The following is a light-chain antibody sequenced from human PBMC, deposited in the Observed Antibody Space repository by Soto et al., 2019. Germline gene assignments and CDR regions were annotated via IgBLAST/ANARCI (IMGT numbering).Light chain of an antibody. Sequence: DIQMTQSPSTLSASVGDRVTITCRASQSLNSLLAWYQQKPGRAPKLLIYDASPLESGVPSRFSGSGSGTEFTLTISSLQTDDFATYYCQQYNSYSSWTFGQGTKVEIK. V-gene: IGKV1-5*01. CDR1: QSLNSL. CDR3: QQYNSYSSWT. CDR2: DAS. J-gene: IGKJ1*01.